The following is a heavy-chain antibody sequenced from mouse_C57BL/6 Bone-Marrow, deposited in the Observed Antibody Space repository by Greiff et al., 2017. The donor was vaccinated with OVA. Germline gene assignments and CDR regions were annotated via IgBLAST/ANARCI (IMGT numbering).Heavy chain of an antibody. Sequence: VQLKESGPELVKPGASVKISCKASGYSFTDYTMNWVKQSTGKSLEWIGVINPNYGTTSYNQKFKGKATLTVDQSSSTAYMQLNSLTSEDSAVYNCARSNLTPWFAYWGQGTLVTVSA. CDR3: ARSNLTPWFAY. CDR2: INPNYGTT. V-gene: IGHV1-39*01. CDR1: GYSFTDYT. J-gene: IGHJ3*01. D-gene: IGHD4-1*01.